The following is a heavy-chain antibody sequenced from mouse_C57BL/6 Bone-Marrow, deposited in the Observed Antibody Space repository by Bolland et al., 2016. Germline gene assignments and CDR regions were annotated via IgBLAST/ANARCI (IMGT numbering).Heavy chain of an antibody. V-gene: IGHV5-12*01. CDR2: GGST. CDR3: ARHGY. J-gene: IGHJ3*01. Sequence: GGSTYYPDTVKGRFTISRDNAKNTLYLQMSRLKSEDTAMYYCARHGYWGQGTLV.